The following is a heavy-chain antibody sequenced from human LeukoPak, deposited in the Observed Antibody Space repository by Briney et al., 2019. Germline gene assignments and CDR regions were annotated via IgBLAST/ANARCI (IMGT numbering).Heavy chain of an antibody. J-gene: IGHJ4*02. D-gene: IGHD3-16*01. CDR3: ARAWTYDYYFDY. CDR1: GGSISSYY. V-gene: IGHV4-59*01. Sequence: PSETLSLTCTVSGGSISSYYWNWIRQPPGKGLEWIGYIYYSGSTNYNPSLKSRVTISVDTSQNQFSLKLNSVTPADTAVYYCARAWTYDYYFDYWGQGTLVTVSS. CDR2: IYYSGST.